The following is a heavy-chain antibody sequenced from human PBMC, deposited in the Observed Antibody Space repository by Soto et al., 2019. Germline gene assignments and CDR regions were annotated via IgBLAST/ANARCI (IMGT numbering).Heavy chain of an antibody. CDR1: GFTFSSYA. Sequence: GGSLRLSCAASGFTFSSYAMHWVRQAPGKGLEWVAVISYDGSNKYYADSVKGRFTISRDNSKNTLYLQMNSLRAEDTAVYYCARDRLAAAAPDAFDIWGQGTMVTVSS. CDR3: ARDRLAAAAPDAFDI. V-gene: IGHV3-30-3*01. D-gene: IGHD6-13*01. J-gene: IGHJ3*02. CDR2: ISYDGSNK.